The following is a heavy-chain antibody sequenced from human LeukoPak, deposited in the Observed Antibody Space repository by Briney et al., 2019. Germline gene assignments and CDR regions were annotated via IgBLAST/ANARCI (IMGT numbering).Heavy chain of an antibody. Sequence: GASVKVSCKASGYTFTSYGISWVRQAPGQGLEWMGWINPNTGGTNYAQKFQGRVTMTKDTSTNAAYMELNKLTSDDTAVYYCGRGNKSFDPWGQGTLVTVSS. CDR1: GYTFTSYG. J-gene: IGHJ5*02. CDR3: GRGNKSFDP. CDR2: INPNTGGT. V-gene: IGHV1-2*02.